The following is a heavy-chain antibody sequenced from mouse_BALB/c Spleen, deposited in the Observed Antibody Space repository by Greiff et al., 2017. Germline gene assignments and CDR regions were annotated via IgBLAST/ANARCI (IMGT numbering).Heavy chain of an antibody. D-gene: IGHD2-14*01. V-gene: IGHV5-6-5*01. CDR3: ARGVGLGSSFDY. J-gene: IGHJ2*01. Sequence: EVKLMESGGGLVKPGGSLKLSCAASGFTFSSYAMSWVRQTPEKRLEWVASISSGGSTYYPDSVKGRFTISRDNARNILYLQMSSLRSEDTAMYYCARGVGLGSSFDYWGQGTTLTVSS. CDR1: GFTFSSYA. CDR2: ISSGGST.